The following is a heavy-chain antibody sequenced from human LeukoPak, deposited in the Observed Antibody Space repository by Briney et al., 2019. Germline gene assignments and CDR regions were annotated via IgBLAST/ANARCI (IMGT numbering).Heavy chain of an antibody. V-gene: IGHV4-59*01. Sequence: PSETLSLTCTVSGGSISSYYWSWIRQPPGKGLEWIGYIYYSGSTNYNPSLKSRVTISVDTSKNQFSLKLSPVTAADTAVYYCARTPTYCSGGSCYSNWFDPWGQGTLVTVSS. CDR1: GGSISSYY. D-gene: IGHD2-15*01. J-gene: IGHJ5*02. CDR2: IYYSGST. CDR3: ARTPTYCSGGSCYSNWFDP.